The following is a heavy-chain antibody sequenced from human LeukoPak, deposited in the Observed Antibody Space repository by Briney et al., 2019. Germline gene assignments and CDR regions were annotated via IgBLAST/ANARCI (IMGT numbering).Heavy chain of an antibody. CDR1: GGSFSGYY. Sequence: PSETLSLTCAVYGGSFSGYYWSWIRQPPGKGLEWIGEINHSGSTNYNPSLKSRVTISVDTSKNQFSLKLSSVTAADTAVYYCARAWYYYGSGVYYFDYWGQGTLVTVSS. D-gene: IGHD3-10*01. CDR2: INHSGST. J-gene: IGHJ4*02. V-gene: IGHV4-34*01. CDR3: ARAWYYYGSGVYYFDY.